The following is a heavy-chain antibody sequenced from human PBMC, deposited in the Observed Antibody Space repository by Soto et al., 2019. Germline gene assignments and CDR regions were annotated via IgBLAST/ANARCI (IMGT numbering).Heavy chain of an antibody. V-gene: IGHV3-74*01. Sequence: EVQLVESGGGLVQPGGSLRLSCAASGFTFSSYWMHWVRQAPGKGLEWVSRINDDGRRISYADSVKGRFTISRDNAKNTLDLQMNSLMDDDTAIYYCARRNRPSYTSDYWGQGTLVSVSS. CDR1: GFTFSSYW. D-gene: IGHD4-4*01. J-gene: IGHJ4*02. CDR2: INDDGRRI. CDR3: ARRNRPSYTSDY.